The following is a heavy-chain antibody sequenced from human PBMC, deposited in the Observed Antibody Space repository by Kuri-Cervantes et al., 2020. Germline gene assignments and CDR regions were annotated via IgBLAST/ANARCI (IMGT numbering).Heavy chain of an antibody. V-gene: IGHV1-46*01. Sequence: ASVKVSCKASGYTFTSYYMHWVRQAPGQGLEWMGIINPSGGSTSHAQKFQGRVTMTRDTSTSTVYMELSSLRSEDTAVYYCARDRWELLSGYYYYYGMDVWGQGTTVTVSS. CDR1: GYTFTSYY. CDR3: ARDRWELLSGYYYYYGMDV. J-gene: IGHJ6*02. D-gene: IGHD1-26*01. CDR2: INPSGGST.